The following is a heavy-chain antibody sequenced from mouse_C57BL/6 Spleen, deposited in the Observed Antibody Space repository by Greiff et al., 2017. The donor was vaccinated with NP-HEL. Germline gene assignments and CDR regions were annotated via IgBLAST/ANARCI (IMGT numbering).Heavy chain of an antibody. CDR1: GYTFTSYW. CDR2: IYPGSGST. V-gene: IGHV1-55*01. Sequence: VQLQQSGAELVKPGASVKMSCKASGYTFTSYWITWVKQRPGQGLEWIGDIYPGSGSTNYNEKFKSKATLTVDTPSSTAYMQLSSLTSEDSAVYYCARKGEGYWYFDVWGTGTTVTVSS. CDR3: ARKGEGYWYFDV. J-gene: IGHJ1*03.